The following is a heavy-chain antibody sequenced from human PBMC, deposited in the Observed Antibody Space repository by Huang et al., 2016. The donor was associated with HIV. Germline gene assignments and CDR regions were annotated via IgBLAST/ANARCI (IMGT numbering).Heavy chain of an antibody. CDR3: ATSRYDGSTSYHNEYFQH. CDR1: GFPLSNVG. CDR2: TSENENNK. J-gene: IGHJ1*01. D-gene: IGHD3-22*01. Sequence: QLQLVESGGGVVQPGRSLRLSCAASGFPLSNVGTLWVRQAPRKGLAWAAITSENENNKDSADSVEGRFTISRDNSKNMLYLQMNSLPAEHTAVYYCATSRYDGSTSYHNEYFQHWGQGTLVTVSP. V-gene: IGHV3-30*03.